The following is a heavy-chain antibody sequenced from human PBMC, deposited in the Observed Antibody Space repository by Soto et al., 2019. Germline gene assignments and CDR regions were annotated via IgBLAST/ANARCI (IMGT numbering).Heavy chain of an antibody. V-gene: IGHV3-74*01. J-gene: IGHJ4*02. CDR3: ARGGAMGVDY. CDR1: GFTFNTHW. Sequence: GGSLRLSCTASGFTFNTHWMRWVRQAPGKGLVWVSRIYFDGITTNYADSVKGRLTVSRDNAKNTVYLHVNTLRDEDTAVYYCARGGAMGVDYWGQGTLVTVAS. CDR2: IYFDGITT. D-gene: IGHD1-26*01.